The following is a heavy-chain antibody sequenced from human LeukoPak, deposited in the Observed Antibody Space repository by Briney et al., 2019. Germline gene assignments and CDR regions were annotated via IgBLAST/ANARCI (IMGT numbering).Heavy chain of an antibody. J-gene: IGHJ5*02. D-gene: IGHD3-10*01. CDR1: GFTFSSYS. V-gene: IGHV3-48*01. Sequence: GGSLRLSCAASGFTFSSYSMNWVRQAPGKGLEWVSYISSSSSTIYYADSVKGRFTISRDNAKNSLYLQMNSLRAEDTAVYYCATDYYGSGRLDPWGRGTLVSVCS. CDR3: ATDYYGSGRLDP. CDR2: ISSSSSTI.